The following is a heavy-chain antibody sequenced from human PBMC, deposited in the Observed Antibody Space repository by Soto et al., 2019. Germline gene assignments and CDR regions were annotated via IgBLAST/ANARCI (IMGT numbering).Heavy chain of an antibody. CDR1: GGSISISSYY. CDR2: IYYSGST. J-gene: IGHJ5*02. V-gene: IGHV4-39*01. CDR3: ARGVNSSIEARNWFDP. D-gene: IGHD6-6*01. Sequence: PETLSLTCIFSGGSISISSYYWGWIRQPPGKGLEWIGSIYYSGSTYYNPSLKSRVTISVDTSKNQFSLKLSSVTAADTAVYYCARGVNSSIEARNWFDPWGRGTMVTVSS.